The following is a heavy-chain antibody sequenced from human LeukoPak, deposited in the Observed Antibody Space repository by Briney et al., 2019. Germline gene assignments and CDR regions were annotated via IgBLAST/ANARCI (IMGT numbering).Heavy chain of an antibody. Sequence: GGSLRLSCAASGFTFSSYEMNWVRQAPGKGLEWVSYISSSGSTIYYADSVKGRFTISRDNAKNSLYLQMSSLRAEDTAVYYCAREMMTTVPTLRNYYYYYMDVWGKGTTVTVSS. J-gene: IGHJ6*03. CDR2: ISSSGSTI. V-gene: IGHV3-48*03. D-gene: IGHD4-11*01. CDR3: AREMMTTVPTLRNYYYYYMDV. CDR1: GFTFSSYE.